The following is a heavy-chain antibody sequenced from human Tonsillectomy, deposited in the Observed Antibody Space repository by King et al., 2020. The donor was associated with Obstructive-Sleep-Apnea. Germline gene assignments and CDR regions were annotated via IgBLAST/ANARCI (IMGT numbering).Heavy chain of an antibody. CDR3: PREQYADYYFDY. CDR2: ISYDGSNK. V-gene: IGHV3-30-3*01. J-gene: IGHJ4*02. CDR1: GFTFSKYA. Sequence: VQLVESGGGVVQPGRSLRLSCAASGFTFSKYAMHGVRQAPGKGLEWGAVISYDGSNKYYADSVKGRFTISRDNSKNTLDLQMNSLRAEDSAGYYGPREQYADYYFDYWGQGTLVTVSS. D-gene: IGHD4-17*01.